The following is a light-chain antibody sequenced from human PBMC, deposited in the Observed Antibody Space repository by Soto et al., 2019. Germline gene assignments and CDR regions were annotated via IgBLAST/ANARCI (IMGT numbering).Light chain of an antibody. CDR1: QSVSSSY. CDR2: GAS. J-gene: IGKJ1*01. CDR3: QHSYSNVWT. V-gene: IGKV3-20*01. Sequence: EIVLTQSPGTLSLSPGERATLSCRASQSVSSSYLAWYQQQPGQAPRLLIYGASSRATGIPDRFSGSGSGTDFTLTISRLEPEDFATYYCQHSYSNVWTFGQGTRVEVK.